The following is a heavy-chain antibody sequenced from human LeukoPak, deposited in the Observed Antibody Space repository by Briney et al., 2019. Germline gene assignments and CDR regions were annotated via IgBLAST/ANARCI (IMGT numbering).Heavy chain of an antibody. CDR1: GYTFTSYY. CDR2: INPSGGST. V-gene: IGHV1-46*01. Sequence: ASVKVSCTPSGYTFTSYYMHWVRQAPGQGLKGMGIINPSGGSTSYAQKFQGRVTMTRDMSTSTVYMELSSLRSEDTAVYYCARDLSKTYDFWSGYFDYWGQGTLVTVSS. D-gene: IGHD3-3*01. CDR3: ARDLSKTYDFWSGYFDY. J-gene: IGHJ4*02.